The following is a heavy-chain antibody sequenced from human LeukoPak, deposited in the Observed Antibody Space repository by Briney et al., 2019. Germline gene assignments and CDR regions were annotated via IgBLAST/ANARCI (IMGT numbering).Heavy chain of an antibody. CDR2: IYRSGST. CDR1: RYYLSRALY. J-gene: IGHJ4*02. CDR3: ARGATTAFHFDY. V-gene: IGHV4-38-2*01. Sequence: SADTLPHTFALSRYYLSRALYWHWHRQPQVNALQWNGTIYRSGSTYYNNPSLKSRVTISVDTSKNQFSLKLSSVTAADTAVYYCARGATTAFHFDYWGQGTLVTVSS. D-gene: IGHD1-26*01.